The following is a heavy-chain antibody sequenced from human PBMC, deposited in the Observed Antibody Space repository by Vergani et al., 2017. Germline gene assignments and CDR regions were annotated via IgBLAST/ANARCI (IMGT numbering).Heavy chain of an antibody. CDR3: ARDRGEQWLAPSNMDV. CDR1: GFTFSSYS. J-gene: IGHJ6*03. V-gene: IGHV3-48*01. CDR2: ISSSSSTV. Sequence: EVQVVESGGGLVKPGGSLRLSCAASGFTFSSYSMNWVRQAPGKGLEWISYISSSSSTVYYAASVKGRFTISRDNARNSLYLQMNSLRAEDTAVYYCARDRGEQWLAPSNMDVWGKGTTVTVSS. D-gene: IGHD6-19*01.